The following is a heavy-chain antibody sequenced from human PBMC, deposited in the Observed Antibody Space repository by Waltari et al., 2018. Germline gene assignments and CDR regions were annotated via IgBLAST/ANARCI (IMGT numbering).Heavy chain of an antibody. Sequence: QVQLQQWGAGLLKPSETLSLTCVVSGGSFSGYYWSWFRQPPGKGLEWIGEINHSGRTNYNPSLKSRVTISIDTSKIQFSLKLRSVTVADTAVYYCARANTIFGVIRTWYYMDVWGKGTPVTVSS. D-gene: IGHD3-3*01. J-gene: IGHJ6*03. CDR1: GGSFSGYY. V-gene: IGHV4-34*01. CDR2: INHSGRT. CDR3: ARANTIFGVIRTWYYMDV.